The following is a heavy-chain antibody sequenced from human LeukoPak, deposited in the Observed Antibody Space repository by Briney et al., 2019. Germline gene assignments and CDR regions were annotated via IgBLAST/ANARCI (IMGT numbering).Heavy chain of an antibody. CDR2: VYTSGST. J-gene: IGHJ6*03. V-gene: IGHV4-4*07. Sequence: SETLSLACTVSGGSLSRYYWSWIPQPAGKGLECIGRVYTSGSTNYNPSLKSRVTMSIDTSKNQFSLEMSSVTAAHTAVYYCARAPGYCSTTSCEYYYYMDVWGKGTTVTVSS. CDR3: ARAPGYCSTTSCEYYYYMDV. CDR1: GGSLSRYY. D-gene: IGHD2-2*01.